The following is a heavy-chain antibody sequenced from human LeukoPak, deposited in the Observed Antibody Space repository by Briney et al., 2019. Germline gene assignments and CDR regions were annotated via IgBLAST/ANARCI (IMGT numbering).Heavy chain of an antibody. CDR3: ARGGYDHTWGSPSTFFAFDI. D-gene: IGHD3-16*01. CDR2: TYYSGTT. J-gene: IGHJ3*02. V-gene: IGHV4-30-4*08. Sequence: SQTLSLTCTVSAGSISSGDYYWGWIRLPPGKGLEWIVFTYYSGTTYYNPSLKSRVTKSVDTSKNQFSLRLSSVTAADTAVYFCARGGYDHTWGSPSTFFAFDIWGQGTMVTISS. CDR1: AGSISSGDYY.